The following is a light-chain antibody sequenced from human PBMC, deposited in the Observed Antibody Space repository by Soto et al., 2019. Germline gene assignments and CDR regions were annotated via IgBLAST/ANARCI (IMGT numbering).Light chain of an antibody. CDR3: QSYDSSGSAL. CDR1: SSNIGAGYD. Sequence: QSVLTQPPSVSGAPGQRVTISCTGSSSNIGAGYDVHWYQQLPGTAPKLLIYGNSNLPSGVPDRFSGSKSGTSASLAITGVQDEDEPDYYCQSYDSSGSALFGGGTKLTVL. J-gene: IGLJ3*02. V-gene: IGLV1-40*01. CDR2: GNS.